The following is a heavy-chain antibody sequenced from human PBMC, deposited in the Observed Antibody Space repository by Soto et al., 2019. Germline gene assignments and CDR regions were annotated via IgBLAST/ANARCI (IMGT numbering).Heavy chain of an antibody. D-gene: IGHD3-22*01. J-gene: IGHJ4*02. V-gene: IGHV4-34*01. CDR3: ARGPYSSGYYYVFDY. CDR2: INHSGST. CDR1: GGSFSGYY. Sequence: QVQLQQWGAGLLKPSETLSLTCAVYGGSFSGYYWSWIRQPPGKGLEWIGEINHSGSTNYNPSLKSRVTISVHASKNQFSLKLSSVTAADTAVYYCARGPYSSGYYYVFDYWGQGNLDTVSS.